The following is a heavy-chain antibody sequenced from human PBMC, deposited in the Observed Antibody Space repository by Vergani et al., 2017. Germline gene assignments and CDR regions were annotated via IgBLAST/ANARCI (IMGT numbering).Heavy chain of an antibody. J-gene: IGHJ6*02. V-gene: IGHV3-30*02. D-gene: IGHD2/OR15-2a*01. CDR1: GFTLNTYG. CDR3: ANSVIAGNVGVAYFGMDV. CDR2: IRYDGSSE. Sequence: QVQILQSGRGVVQPGGSLRLSCTLSGFTLNTYGIHWVRQAPGKGLEWVSFIRYDGSSEYYGDSVKGRFTISRDKSQNTVNLQMNSLRTEDTAVYFCANSVIAGNVGVAYFGMDVWGRRTTVTVSS.